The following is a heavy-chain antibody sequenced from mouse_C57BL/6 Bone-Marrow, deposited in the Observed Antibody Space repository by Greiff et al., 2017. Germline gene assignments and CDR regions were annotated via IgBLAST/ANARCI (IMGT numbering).Heavy chain of an antibody. CDR1: GYAFSSSW. J-gene: IGHJ4*01. D-gene: IGHD1-3*01. V-gene: IGHV1-82*01. CDR3: AKSLKYAMDY. CDR2: IYPGDGDT. Sequence: VQLQQSGPELVKPGASVKISCKASGYAFSSSWMNWVKQRPGKGLEWIGRIYPGDGDTNYNGKFKGKATLTAEKSSSTAYMQLSSLTSEDSAVYFCAKSLKYAMDYWGQGTSVTVSS.